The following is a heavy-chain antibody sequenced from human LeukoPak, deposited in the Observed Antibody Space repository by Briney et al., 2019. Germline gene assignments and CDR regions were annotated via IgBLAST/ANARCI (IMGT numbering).Heavy chain of an antibody. CDR2: IYHSGST. Sequence: SETLSLTCTVSGGSISSGGYYWSWIRQPPGKGLEWIGYIYHSGSTYYNPSLKSRVTISVDRSKNQFSLKLSSVTAADTAVYYCARSAGAVAGTFYWGQGTLVTVSS. CDR3: ARSAGAVAGTFY. CDR1: GGSISSGGYY. J-gene: IGHJ4*02. V-gene: IGHV4-30-2*01. D-gene: IGHD6-19*01.